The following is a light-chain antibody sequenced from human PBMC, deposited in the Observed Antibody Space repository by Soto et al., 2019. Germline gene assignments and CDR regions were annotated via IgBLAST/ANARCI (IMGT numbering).Light chain of an antibody. CDR2: GDN. V-gene: IGLV6-57*02. CDR1: SGNIASNY. CDR3: QSYDSSSVI. Sequence: NFMLTQPHSVSESPGKTLTISCTGSSGNIASNYVQWYQQRPGSAPTTVIYGDNQRPSGVPDRFSGSIDTSSNSASLTISGLRTEDVAAYYCQSYDSSSVIFGGGTKVTVL. J-gene: IGLJ2*01.